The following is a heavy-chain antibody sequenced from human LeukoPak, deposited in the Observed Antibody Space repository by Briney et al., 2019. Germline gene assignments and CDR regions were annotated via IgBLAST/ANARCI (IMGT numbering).Heavy chain of an antibody. J-gene: IGHJ6*03. Sequence: SETLSLTCTVSGRYISSYYWSWIRQPPGKGLQWIGYIHYSGSTNYNPSPTSRVTISVNMSKNQFSLRLSSVTAADTAVYYCARTTEGGYTYDYFYYYYMDVWGKGTTVTISS. D-gene: IGHD5-18*01. CDR2: IHYSGST. V-gene: IGHV4-59*01. CDR1: GRYISSYY. CDR3: ARTTEGGYTYDYFYYYYMDV.